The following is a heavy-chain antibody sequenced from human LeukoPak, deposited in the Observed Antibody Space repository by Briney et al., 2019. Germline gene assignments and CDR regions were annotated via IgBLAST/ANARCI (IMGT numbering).Heavy chain of an antibody. D-gene: IGHD3-3*01. V-gene: IGHV3-23*01. CDR2: VSGSGGTP. J-gene: IGHJ4*02. Sequence: PGGSLRLSCAASGFTFTSYAMSWVRQAPGKGLEWVSAVSGSGGTPYYADSVKGRFTISRDNSKNMLYLQLNSLTTEDTALYYCARDFWWLPDYWGQGTLVTVSS. CDR1: GFTFTSYA. CDR3: ARDFWWLPDY.